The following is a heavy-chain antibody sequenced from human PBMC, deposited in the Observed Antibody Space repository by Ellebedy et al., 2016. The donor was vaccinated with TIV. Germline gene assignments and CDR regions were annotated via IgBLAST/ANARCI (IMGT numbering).Heavy chain of an antibody. D-gene: IGHD3-16*01. CDR3: ARNAEGIARNLGDWYFDL. Sequence: ASVKVSXXASGYTFTDHYIHWVRQAPGQGLEWMGSINPNSGGTNYAQNFQGRVTMTRDTSISTAYMELSRLRSDDTAVYYCARNAEGIARNLGDWYFDLWGRGTLVTVSS. V-gene: IGHV1-2*02. CDR1: GYTFTDHY. CDR2: INPNSGGT. J-gene: IGHJ2*01.